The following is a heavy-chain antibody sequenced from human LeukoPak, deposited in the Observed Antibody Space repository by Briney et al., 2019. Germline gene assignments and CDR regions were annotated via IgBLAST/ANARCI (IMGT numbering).Heavy chain of an antibody. CDR3: AKDATMVSAFDI. Sequence: GGSLRLSCAASGFTFDDYAMHWVRQAPGKGLEWVSGISWNSGSIGYADSVKGRFTISRDNAKNSLYLQMNSLRAEDTALYYYAKDATMVSAFDIWGQGTMVTVSS. V-gene: IGHV3-9*01. CDR2: ISWNSGSI. D-gene: IGHD4/OR15-4a*01. J-gene: IGHJ3*02. CDR1: GFTFDDYA.